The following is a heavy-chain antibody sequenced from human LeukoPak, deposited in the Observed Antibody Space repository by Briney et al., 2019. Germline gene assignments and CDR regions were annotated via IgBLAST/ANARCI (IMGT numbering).Heavy chain of an antibody. J-gene: IGHJ4*02. Sequence: GGSLRLSCAASGFTFSSYGTHWVRQAPGKGLEWVAFIRYDGSNKYYADSVKGRFTISRDNSKNTLYLQMNSLRAEDTAVYYCASVHSSGYYYWGQGTLVTVSS. CDR2: IRYDGSNK. D-gene: IGHD3-22*01. CDR1: GFTFSSYG. CDR3: ASVHSSGYYY. V-gene: IGHV3-30*02.